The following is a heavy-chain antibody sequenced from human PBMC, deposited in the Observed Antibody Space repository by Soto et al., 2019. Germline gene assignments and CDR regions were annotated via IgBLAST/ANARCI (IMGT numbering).Heavy chain of an antibody. CDR2: IYYSGST. CDR1: GGSVSSGSYY. D-gene: IGHD2-2*02. J-gene: IGHJ6*02. V-gene: IGHV4-61*01. Sequence: QVQLQESGPGLVKPSETLSLTCTVSGGSVSSGSYYWSWIRQPPGKGLEWIGYIYYSGSTNYNPXLRXXXPSSVDTAENXXSXKXXAVTAADTAVYYCARDRRYCISTSCYSYYYYGMDVWGQGTTVTVSS. CDR3: ARDRRYCISTSCYSYYYYGMDV.